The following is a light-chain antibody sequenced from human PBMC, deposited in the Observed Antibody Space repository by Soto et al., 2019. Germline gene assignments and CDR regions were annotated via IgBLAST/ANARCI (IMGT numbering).Light chain of an antibody. V-gene: IGKV3-20*01. J-gene: IGKJ4*01. Sequence: ESVLTQSPGTLSLSPGERATLSCRASQSITNDYLAWYQQKPGQAPRLLIYGASSRATGIPGRFSGSGSGTDSTLSISSLEPEDFAVYYCQHYDRYPPTFGGGTKVEIK. CDR1: QSITNDY. CDR3: QHYDRYPPT. CDR2: GAS.